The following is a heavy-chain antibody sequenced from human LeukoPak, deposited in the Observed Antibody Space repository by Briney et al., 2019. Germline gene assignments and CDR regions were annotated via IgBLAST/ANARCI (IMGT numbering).Heavy chain of an antibody. CDR2: ISGGGTTI. CDR3: ARDSWEMATMGLGF. D-gene: IGHD5-24*01. V-gene: IGHV3-11*01. CDR1: GFIFSDYY. Sequence: GGSLRLSCAASGFIFSDYYMSWISQAPGKGLEWISYISGGGTTIYYADSVKGRFTISRDNTKNSLYLHMSGLRAEDTAMYYCARDSWEMATMGLGFWGKGALVTVSS. J-gene: IGHJ4*02.